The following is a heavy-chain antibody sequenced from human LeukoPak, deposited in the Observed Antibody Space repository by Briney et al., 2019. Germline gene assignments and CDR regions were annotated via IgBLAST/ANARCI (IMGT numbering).Heavy chain of an antibody. CDR1: GHSFSSSW. D-gene: IGHD2-8*01. CDR2: IYPGDSDT. J-gene: IGHJ5*02. Sequence: GESLKISCKGSGHSFSSSWIGWVRQIPGKGLEWMGIIYPGDSDTRYSPSFQGQVTISADRSINTAYLQWSSLQASDTAIYFCARLRASCNTGVCCAGSWGQGTPVTVSS. CDR3: ARLRASCNTGVCCAGS. V-gene: IGHV5-51*01.